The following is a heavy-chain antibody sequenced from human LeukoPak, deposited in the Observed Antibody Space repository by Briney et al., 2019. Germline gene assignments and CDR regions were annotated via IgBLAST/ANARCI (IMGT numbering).Heavy chain of an antibody. Sequence: GGSLRLSCAASGFTFSTSWMTWVRQAPGKEPEWLGNINEDGTIKNYVDSVKGRFTTSRDNAKNSLFLQMLSLRADDTAVYYCARDSGYNAFDIWGLGTMVTVSS. CDR3: ARDSGYNAFDI. V-gene: IGHV3-7*01. D-gene: IGHD5-18*01. J-gene: IGHJ3*02. CDR1: GFTFSTSW. CDR2: INEDGTIK.